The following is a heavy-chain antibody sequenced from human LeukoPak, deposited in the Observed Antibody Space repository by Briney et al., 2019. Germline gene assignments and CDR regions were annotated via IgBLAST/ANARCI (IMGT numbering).Heavy chain of an antibody. D-gene: IGHD3-10*01. V-gene: IGHV4-61*02. CDR2: VYSGGST. CDR3: ARRSLTDLSWFDP. J-gene: IGHJ5*02. Sequence: SETLSLTCTVSGGSVVTGSFYWSWIRQPAGKGLEWIGRVYSGGSTHYNPSLKSRVTISIDTSKNQFSLHLTSVTAADTAVYFCARRSLTDLSWFDPWGQGALVTVSS. CDR1: GGSVVTGSFY.